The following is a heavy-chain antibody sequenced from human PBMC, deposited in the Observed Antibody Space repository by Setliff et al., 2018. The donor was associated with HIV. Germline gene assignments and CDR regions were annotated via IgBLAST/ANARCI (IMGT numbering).Heavy chain of an antibody. D-gene: IGHD5-12*01. CDR2: ISRSSGTI. Sequence: GGSLRLSCTASGFTFNIYSMNWVRQAPGKGLEWVSYISRSSGTIYYAESVKGRFTISRDNAKNSLYLQMNSLRAEDTAMYYCARDWGHGYDLNFDYWGQGTLVTVSS. V-gene: IGHV3-48*04. CDR1: GFTFNIYS. J-gene: IGHJ4*02. CDR3: ARDWGHGYDLNFDY.